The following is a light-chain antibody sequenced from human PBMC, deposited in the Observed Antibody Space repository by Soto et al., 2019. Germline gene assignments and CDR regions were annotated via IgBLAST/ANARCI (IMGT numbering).Light chain of an antibody. CDR1: QSVAKNY. J-gene: IGKJ4*01. CDR3: QQYATSPLT. CDR2: DAS. V-gene: IGKV3-20*01. Sequence: ENVLTQSPDTLSLSPGERGTLSCRASQSVAKNYLAWYQQKPGQAPRLLIYDASSRATGIPDRFSGTGSGTDFTLTISRLEPEDLAVYSCQQYATSPLTFGGGTKVEIK.